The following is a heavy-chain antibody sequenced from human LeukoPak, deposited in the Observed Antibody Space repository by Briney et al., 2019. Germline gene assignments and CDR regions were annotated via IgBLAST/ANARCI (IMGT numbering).Heavy chain of an antibody. CDR3: ARLTTTVTTPFVY. CDR1: GFTFSSYG. CDR2: ISYDGSNK. D-gene: IGHD4-17*01. J-gene: IGHJ4*02. Sequence: GGSLRLSCAASGFTFSSYGMHWVRQAPGKGLEWVAVISYDGSNKYYADSVKGRFTISRDNSKNTLYLQMNSLRAEDTAVYYCARLTTTVTTPFVYWGQGTLVTVSS. V-gene: IGHV3-30*03.